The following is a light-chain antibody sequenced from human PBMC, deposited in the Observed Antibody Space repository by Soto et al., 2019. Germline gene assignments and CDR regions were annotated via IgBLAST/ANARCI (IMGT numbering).Light chain of an antibody. Sequence: QSALTQPRSVSGSPGQSVTISCTGTSSDVGGYNSVSWYQQHPGKAPKLIFYDVSKWPSGVPDRFSGSKSGNTASLTISGLQAEDEADYYCCSYAGTYTVVFGGGTKLTVL. CDR3: CSYAGTYTVV. V-gene: IGLV2-11*01. J-gene: IGLJ2*01. CDR2: DVS. CDR1: SSDVGGYNS.